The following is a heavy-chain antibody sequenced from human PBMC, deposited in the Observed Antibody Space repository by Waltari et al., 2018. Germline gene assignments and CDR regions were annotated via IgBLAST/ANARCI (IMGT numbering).Heavy chain of an antibody. D-gene: IGHD4-17*01. CDR2: IYYSGRT. J-gene: IGHJ3*02. Sequence: QVQLQESGPGLVKPSQTLSLTCTVSGGSISSGGYYWSWIRQHPGKGLEWIGYIYYSGRTYYNPSLKSRVTISVDTSKNLFSLKLSSVTAADTAVYYCARDGAVTTSGQAFDIWGQGTMVTVSS. V-gene: IGHV4-31*03. CDR1: GGSISSGGYY. CDR3: ARDGAVTTSGQAFDI.